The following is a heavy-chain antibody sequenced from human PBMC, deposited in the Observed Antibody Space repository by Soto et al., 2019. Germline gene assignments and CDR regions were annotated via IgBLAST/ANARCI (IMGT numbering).Heavy chain of an antibody. V-gene: IGHV3-23*01. CDR2: MNSAGRG. CDR1: GFTFSNYS. J-gene: IGHJ3*02. D-gene: IGHD3-10*01. Sequence: GESRRLSGAASGFTFSNYSMSWVRQAPGKGLEWVSGMNSAGRGYYADSVKGRLTISRDTSKNMLYLQMNSLRAEDTAVYDCAKVGSYDAFDIWAQGTMVTVSS. CDR3: AKVGSYDAFDI.